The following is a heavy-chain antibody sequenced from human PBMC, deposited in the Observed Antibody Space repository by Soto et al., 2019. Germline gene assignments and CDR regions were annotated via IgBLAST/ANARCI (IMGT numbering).Heavy chain of an antibody. CDR2: ISWNSGSI. D-gene: IGHD1-26*01. V-gene: IGHV3-9*01. Sequence: GGSLRLSCAASGFTFDDYAMHWVRQAPGKGLEWVSGISWNSGSIGYADSVKGRFTISRDNAKNSLYLQMNSLRAEDTALYYCAKEVGAGMGESYYMDVWGKGTTVTVSS. CDR1: GFTFDDYA. J-gene: IGHJ6*03. CDR3: AKEVGAGMGESYYMDV.